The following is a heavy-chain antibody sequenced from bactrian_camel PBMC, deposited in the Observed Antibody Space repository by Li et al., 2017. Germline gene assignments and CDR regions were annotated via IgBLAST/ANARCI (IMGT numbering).Heavy chain of an antibody. D-gene: IGHD3*01. Sequence: HVQLVESGGGSVQAGGSLRLSCAVAGYTFSNNCMGWFHQAPGKEREGVASIYTKRGNTYYADSVKGRFTISKDVAKNTLYLQMNSLKSEDTALYYCAAQPGGWAFGYWGQGTQVTVS. CDR1: GYTFSNNC. CDR3: AAQPGGWAFGY. CDR2: IYTKRGNT. V-gene: IGHV3S54*01. J-gene: IGHJ6*01.